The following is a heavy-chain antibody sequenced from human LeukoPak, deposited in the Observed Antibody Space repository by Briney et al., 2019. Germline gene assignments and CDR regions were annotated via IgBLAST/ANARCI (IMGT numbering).Heavy chain of an antibody. CDR1: GFTVSSNY. Sequence: GGSLRLSCAASGFTVSSNYTSWVRQAPGKGLEWVSVIYSGGSTYYADSVKGRFTISRDNSKNTLYLQMNSLRAEDTAVYYCARETATSTGPFDYWGQGTLVTVSS. D-gene: IGHD5-24*01. CDR2: IYSGGST. J-gene: IGHJ4*02. CDR3: ARETATSTGPFDY. V-gene: IGHV3-66*01.